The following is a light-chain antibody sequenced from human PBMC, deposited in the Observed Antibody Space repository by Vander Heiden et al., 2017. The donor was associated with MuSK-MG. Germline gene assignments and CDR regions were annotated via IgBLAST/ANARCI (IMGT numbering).Light chain of an antibody. CDR1: RGVSTS. CDR3: QQYYDRPCT. Sequence: EIVLTHSPASLSVSPGERATLSCRASRGVSTSLAWYQQKPGQSPRLLIFSASKRAADTPARFSASGSGTEYTLTIDSLQSEDFALYYCQQYYDRPCTFGQGTKLEI. CDR2: SAS. J-gene: IGKJ2*02. V-gene: IGKV3-15*01.